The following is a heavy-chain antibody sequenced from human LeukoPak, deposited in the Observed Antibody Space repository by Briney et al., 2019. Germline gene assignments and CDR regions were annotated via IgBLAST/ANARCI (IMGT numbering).Heavy chain of an antibody. V-gene: IGHV4-39*07. CDR3: ARGGGIAAAGRYFDY. CDR2: IYYSGST. D-gene: IGHD6-13*01. CDR1: GGSISGSSYY. J-gene: IGHJ4*02. Sequence: SETLSLTCNVSGGSISGSSYYWGWIRQPPGKGLEWIGSIYYSGSTYYNPSLKSRVTISVDKSKNQFSLKLSSVTAADTAVYYCARGGGIAAAGRYFDYWGQGTLVTVSS.